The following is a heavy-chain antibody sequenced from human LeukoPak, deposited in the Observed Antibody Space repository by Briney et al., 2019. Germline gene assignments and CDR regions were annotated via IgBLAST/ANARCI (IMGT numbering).Heavy chain of an antibody. CDR1: GGSISSGSYY. V-gene: IGHV4-61*02. Sequence: MPSETLSLTCTVSGGSISSGSYYWSWIRQPAGKGLEWIGRIYTTGNTDYNPSLKSRVTISVDTSKNQFSLRLSSVTAADTAVYYCARQGLIVRSPTWFDPWGQGTLVTVSS. CDR2: IYTTGNT. CDR3: ARQGLIVRSPTWFDP. J-gene: IGHJ5*02. D-gene: IGHD3-22*01.